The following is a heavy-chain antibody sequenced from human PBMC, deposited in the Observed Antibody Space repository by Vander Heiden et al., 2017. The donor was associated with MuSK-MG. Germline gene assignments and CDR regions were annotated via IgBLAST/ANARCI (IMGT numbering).Heavy chain of an antibody. CDR3: ARHGWTTVGFYYYYYMDV. CDR2: ISSSSSYI. D-gene: IGHD4-4*01. V-gene: IGHV3-21*01. Sequence: EVQLVESGGGLVKPGGSLRLSCAASGFTFSSYSMNWVRQAPGKGLEWVSSISSSSSYIYYADSVKGRFTISRDNAKNSLYLQMNSLRAEDTAVYYCARHGWTTVGFYYYYYMDVWGKGTTVTVSS. CDR1: GFTFSSYS. J-gene: IGHJ6*03.